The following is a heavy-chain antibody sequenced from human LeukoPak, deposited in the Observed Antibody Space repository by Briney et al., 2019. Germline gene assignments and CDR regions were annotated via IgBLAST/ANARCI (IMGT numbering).Heavy chain of an antibody. J-gene: IGHJ4*02. Sequence: SETLSLTCTVSGGSISSYYWSWIRQPPGKGLEWIGYIYYSGSTNYNPSLKSRVTISVDTSKNQFSLKLSSVTAADTAVYYCARHVWNSSGLYFDYWGQGTLGTVSS. V-gene: IGHV4-59*08. CDR2: IYYSGST. CDR1: GGSISSYY. CDR3: ARHVWNSSGLYFDY. D-gene: IGHD6-19*01.